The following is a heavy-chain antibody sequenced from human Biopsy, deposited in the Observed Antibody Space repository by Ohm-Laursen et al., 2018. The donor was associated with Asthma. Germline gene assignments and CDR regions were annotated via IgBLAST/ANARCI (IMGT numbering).Heavy chain of an antibody. D-gene: IGHD4-17*01. J-gene: IGHJ4*02. Sequence: GASVKVSCKVSGYILTDLSMHWVRQAPGQGLEWMGGHDHEEGGTVNARRFQDRVTMTEDTSTDTAYMELSSLSSDDTAVYYCASDFPKDYVRYNFQFWGQGTLVTVSS. CDR1: GYILTDLS. CDR3: ASDFPKDYVRYNFQF. CDR2: HDHEEGGT. V-gene: IGHV1-24*01.